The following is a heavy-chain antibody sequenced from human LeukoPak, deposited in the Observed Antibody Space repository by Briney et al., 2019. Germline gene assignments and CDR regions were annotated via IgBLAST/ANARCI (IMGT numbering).Heavy chain of an antibody. V-gene: IGHV3-23*01. CDR1: GFTFSSYA. Sequence: GGSLRLSCAASGFTFSSYAMSWVRQAPGKGLEWVSAISGSGGSTYYADSVKGRFTISRDNSKNTLYLQMNSLRAEDTAVYYCAKAFKFGVIIPPTYYYYYMDVWGKGTTVTVS. J-gene: IGHJ6*03. CDR2: ISGSGGST. D-gene: IGHD3-3*01. CDR3: AKAFKFGVIIPPTYYYYYMDV.